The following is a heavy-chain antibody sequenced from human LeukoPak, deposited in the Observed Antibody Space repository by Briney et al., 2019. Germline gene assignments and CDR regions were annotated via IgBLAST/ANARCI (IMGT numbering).Heavy chain of an antibody. V-gene: IGHV4-4*07. CDR1: GGSISSYY. CDR3: PRDRLVGPFDY. Sequence: SETLSLTCTASGGSISSYYWSWIRQPAGKGLEWIGRIYTSGSTNYNPSLNSRLTMSVDTSKNQFSLKLSPVTAAYTAVYYCPRDRLVGPFDYWGQGTLVTVSS. J-gene: IGHJ4*02. CDR2: IYTSGST. D-gene: IGHD2-8*02.